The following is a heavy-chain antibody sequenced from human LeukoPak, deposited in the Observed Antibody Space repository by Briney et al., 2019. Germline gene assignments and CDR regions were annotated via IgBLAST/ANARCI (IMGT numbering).Heavy chain of an antibody. V-gene: IGHV4-4*02. D-gene: IGHD1-26*01. CDR1: GDSISTSNW. J-gene: IGHJ4*02. CDR3: ARGATHYSVVATWLDF. CDR2: IYHSGTT. Sequence: PSETLSLTCTVSGDSISTSNWRSWVRQSPGRGLEWIGEIYHSGTTYYYPSLQSRVTISVDKSKNQFSLRLTSVTAADTAMYYCARGATHYSVVATWLDFWGQGTLVTVSS.